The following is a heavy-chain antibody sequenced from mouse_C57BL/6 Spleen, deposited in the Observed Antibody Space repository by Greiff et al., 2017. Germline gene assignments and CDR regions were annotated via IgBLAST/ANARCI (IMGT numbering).Heavy chain of an antibody. J-gene: IGHJ3*01. CDR2: ISSGGDYT. CDR3: TRSYDGTCAY. D-gene: IGHD2-3*01. V-gene: IGHV5-9-1*02. Sequence: EVQVVESGEGLVKPGGSLKLSCAASGFTFSSYAMSWVRQTPEKRLEWVAYISSGGDYTYYADTVKGRFTISRDNARNTLYLQMSRLKSEDSAMYYCTRSYDGTCAYWGQGTMVTVSA. CDR1: GFTFSSYA.